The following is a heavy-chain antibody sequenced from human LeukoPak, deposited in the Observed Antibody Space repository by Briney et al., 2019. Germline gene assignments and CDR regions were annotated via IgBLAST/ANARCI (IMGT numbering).Heavy chain of an antibody. D-gene: IGHD3-3*01. V-gene: IGHV1-2*02. J-gene: IGHJ4*02. CDR1: GYTFTGYY. CDR2: INPNGGGT. Sequence: ASVKVSCKASGYTFTGYYMHWVRQAPGQGLEWMGWINPNGGGTNYAQKFQGRVTMTRDTSISTAYMELSRLRSDDTAVYYCARAPSFWYLLDYWGQGTLVTVSS. CDR3: ARAPSFWYLLDY.